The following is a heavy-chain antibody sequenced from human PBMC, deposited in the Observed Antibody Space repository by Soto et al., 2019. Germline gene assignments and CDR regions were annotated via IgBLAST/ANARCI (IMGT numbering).Heavy chain of an antibody. V-gene: IGHV3-23*01. Sequence: GSLRLSCAASGFTFSSYAMSWVRQAPGKGLEWVSAISGSGGSTYYADSVKGRFTISRDNSKNTLYLQMNSLRAGDTAVYYCAKDLSRGYYDFWSGYYFDYWGQGTLVTVSS. J-gene: IGHJ4*02. CDR2: ISGSGGST. CDR3: AKDLSRGYYDFWSGYYFDY. D-gene: IGHD3-3*01. CDR1: GFTFSSYA.